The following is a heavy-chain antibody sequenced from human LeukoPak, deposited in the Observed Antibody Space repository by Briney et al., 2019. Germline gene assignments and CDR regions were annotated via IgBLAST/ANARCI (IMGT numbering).Heavy chain of an antibody. J-gene: IGHJ4*02. CDR3: ARHRRNTAMGYYFDY. CDR1: GGSISSYY. CDR2: IYYSGST. Sequence: SETLSLTCTVSGGSISSYYWSWIRQPPGKGLEWIGYIYYSGSTNYNPSLKSRVTISVDTSKNQFSLKLSSVTAAGTAVYYCARHRRNTAMGYYFDYWGQGTLVTVSS. V-gene: IGHV4-59*08. D-gene: IGHD5-18*01.